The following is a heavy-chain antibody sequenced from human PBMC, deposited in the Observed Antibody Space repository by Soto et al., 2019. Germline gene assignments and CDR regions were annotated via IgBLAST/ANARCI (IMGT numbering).Heavy chain of an antibody. D-gene: IGHD5-18*01. CDR2: ISYVGTNK. J-gene: IGHJ6*02. V-gene: IGHV3-30-3*01. Sequence: QVQLVESGGGVVQPGRSLRLSCAASGFTFSTYAMHWVRQAPGKRLEWVAVISYVGTNKYYADSVRGRFTISSDNSKDTLCLQMNSLRAEDTAVYYCAKDGGGYNFGYVMLDKYYYGMDVWGQGTSVTVSS. CDR3: AKDGGGYNFGYVMLDKYYYGMDV. CDR1: GFTFSTYA.